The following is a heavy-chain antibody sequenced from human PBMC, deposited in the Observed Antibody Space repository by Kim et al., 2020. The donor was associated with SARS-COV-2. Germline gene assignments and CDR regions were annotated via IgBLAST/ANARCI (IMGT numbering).Heavy chain of an antibody. CDR2: LSWNSGVI. CDR3: AKDLVSSSFRAFHI. J-gene: IGHJ3*02. CDR1: GFTFGDFA. D-gene: IGHD6-6*01. V-gene: IGHV3-9*01. Sequence: GGSLRLSCAASGFTFGDFAMYWVRQVPGKGLEWVSGLSWNSGVIGYADSVKGRFTISRHNAENSLYLQMNSLRAEDTAFYYCAKDLVSSSFRAFHIWGQGTMVTVSS.